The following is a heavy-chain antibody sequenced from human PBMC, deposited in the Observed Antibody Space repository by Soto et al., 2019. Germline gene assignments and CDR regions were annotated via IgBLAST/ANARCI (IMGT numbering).Heavy chain of an antibody. J-gene: IGHJ4*02. V-gene: IGHV3-7*05. Sequence: EVQLVESGGGLVQPGGSLRLSCAASGFTFSSYWMSWVRQGPGKGLEWVANIKQDGSEKYYVDSVKGRFTISRDNARNSLYLQMNSLSAGVTAVYYCARPKLGNWGQGTLVTVSS. CDR2: IKQDGSEK. D-gene: IGHD7-27*01. CDR1: GFTFSSYW. CDR3: ARPKLGN.